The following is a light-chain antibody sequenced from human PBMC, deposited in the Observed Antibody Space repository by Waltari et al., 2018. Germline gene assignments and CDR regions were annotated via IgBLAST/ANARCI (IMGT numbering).Light chain of an antibody. CDR1: KDISNH. CDR2: VAS. CDR3: QQYDNLPPYT. Sequence: DIQMTQSPSSLSASVGDRVTITCQATKDISNHLNWYQQQPGKAPKHLIYVASNLETGVPSRFSGRGSGTDFTITISSLQPEDIATYYCQQYDNLPPYTFGLGTKLEIK. V-gene: IGKV1-33*01. J-gene: IGKJ2*01.